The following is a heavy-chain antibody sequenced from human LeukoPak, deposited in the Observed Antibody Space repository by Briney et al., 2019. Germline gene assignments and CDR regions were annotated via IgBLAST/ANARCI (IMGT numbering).Heavy chain of an antibody. V-gene: IGHV1-69*04. Sequence: SVKVSCKASGGTFSSYAISWVRQAPGQGLEWMGRIIPILGIANYAQKFQGRVTITADKSTSTAYMELSSLRSEDTAVYYCARAGSNPVYYYYGMDVWGQGTTVTVSS. CDR2: IIPILGIA. D-gene: IGHD4-4*01. CDR3: ARAGSNPVYYYYGMDV. J-gene: IGHJ6*02. CDR1: GGTFSSYA.